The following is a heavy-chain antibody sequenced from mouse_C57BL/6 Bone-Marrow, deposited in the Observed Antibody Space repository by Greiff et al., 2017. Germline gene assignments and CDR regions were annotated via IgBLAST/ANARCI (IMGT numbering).Heavy chain of an antibody. V-gene: IGHV1-81*01. CDR1: GYTFTSYG. D-gene: IGHD1-1*01. CDR2: IYPRSGNT. J-gene: IGHJ2*01. CDR3: ASYYGSSYRGLDY. Sequence: VQLQQSGAELARPGASVKLSCKASGYTFTSYGISWVKQRTVQGLEWIGEIYPRSGNTYYNEKFKGKATLTADKSSSTAYMELRSLTSEDSAVYFCASYYGSSYRGLDYWGQGTTLTVSS.